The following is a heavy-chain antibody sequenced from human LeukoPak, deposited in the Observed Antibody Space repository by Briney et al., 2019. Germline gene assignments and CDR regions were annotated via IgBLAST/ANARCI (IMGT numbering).Heavy chain of an antibody. V-gene: IGHV3-30*02. D-gene: IGHD3-9*01. CDR3: AKPRLRYFDWLSSLDY. CDR1: GFTFSSYG. Sequence: HAGGSLRLSCAASGFTFSSYGMHWVRQAPGKGLEWVAFIRYDGSNKYYADSVKGRFTISRDNSKNTLYLQMNSLRAEDTAVYYCAKPRLRYFDWLSSLDYWGQGTLVTVSS. CDR2: IRYDGSNK. J-gene: IGHJ4*02.